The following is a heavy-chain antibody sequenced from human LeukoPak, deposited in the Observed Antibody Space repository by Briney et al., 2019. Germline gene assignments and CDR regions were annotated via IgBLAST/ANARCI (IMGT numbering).Heavy chain of an antibody. CDR2: ISYDGSNK. J-gene: IGHJ4*02. V-gene: IGHV3-30*18. D-gene: IGHD6-13*01. Sequence: GRSLRLSCAASGFTFSSYGMHWVRQAPGKGLEWVAVISYDGSNKYYADSVKGRFTISRDNSKNTLYLQMNSLRAEDTAVYYCAKGTSSATSLDYWGQGTLVTVSS. CDR1: GFTFSSYG. CDR3: AKGTSSATSLDY.